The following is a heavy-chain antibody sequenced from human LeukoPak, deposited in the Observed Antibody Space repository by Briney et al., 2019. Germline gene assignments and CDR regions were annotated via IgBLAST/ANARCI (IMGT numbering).Heavy chain of an antibody. CDR1: GFTFSSYA. D-gene: IGHD6-19*01. V-gene: IGHV3-30-3*01. CDR2: ISYDGSNK. J-gene: IGHJ4*02. Sequence: PGGSLRLSCAASGFTFSSYAMHWVRQAPGKGLEWVAVISYDGSNKYYADSVKGRFTISRDNSKNTLYLQMNSLRAEDTAVYYCARDSSGWYLDYWGQGTLVTVSS. CDR3: ARDSSGWYLDY.